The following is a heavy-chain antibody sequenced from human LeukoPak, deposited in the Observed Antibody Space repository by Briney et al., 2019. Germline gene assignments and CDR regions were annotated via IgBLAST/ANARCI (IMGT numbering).Heavy chain of an antibody. CDR1: GGSFSGYY. CDR2: IYYSGST. Sequence: SETLSLTCAVYGGSFSGYYWGWIRQPPGKGLEWIGSIYYSGSTYYNPSLKSRVTISVDTSKNQFSLKLSSVTAADTAVYYCARRSVAYSYDSSGYSPVYYFDYWGQGTLVTVSS. J-gene: IGHJ4*02. D-gene: IGHD3-22*01. V-gene: IGHV4-34*01. CDR3: ARRSVAYSYDSSGYSPVYYFDY.